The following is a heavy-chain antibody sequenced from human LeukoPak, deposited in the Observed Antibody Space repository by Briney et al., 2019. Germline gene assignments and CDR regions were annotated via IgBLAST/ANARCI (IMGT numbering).Heavy chain of an antibody. CDR1: GFTFSSYA. CDR2: ISSSSSYI. V-gene: IGHV3-21*04. CDR3: AKVFWFEHISDY. Sequence: PGGSLRLSCAASGFTFSSYAMSWVRQAPGKGLEWVSSISSSSSYIYYADSAKGRFTISRDNAKNSLYLQMNSLRVEDTAVYYCAKVFWFEHISDYWGQGTLVTVSS. D-gene: IGHD3-10*01. J-gene: IGHJ4*02.